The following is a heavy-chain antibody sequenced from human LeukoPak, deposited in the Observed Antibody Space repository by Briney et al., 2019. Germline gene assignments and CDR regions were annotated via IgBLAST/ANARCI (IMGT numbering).Heavy chain of an antibody. J-gene: IGHJ5*02. Sequence: SETLSLTCAVYGGSFSGYYWSWIRQPPGKGLEWIGEINHSGSTNYNPSLKSRVTISVDTSKNQFSLKLSSVTAADTAVHYCARGVSSGWYGNWFDPWGQGTLVTVSS. CDR1: GGSFSGYY. V-gene: IGHV4-34*01. CDR2: INHSGST. CDR3: ARGVSSGWYGNWFDP. D-gene: IGHD6-19*01.